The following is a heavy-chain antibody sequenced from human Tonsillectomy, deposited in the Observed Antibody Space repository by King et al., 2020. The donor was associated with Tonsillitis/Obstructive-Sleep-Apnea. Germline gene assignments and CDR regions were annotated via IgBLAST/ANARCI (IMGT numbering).Heavy chain of an antibody. J-gene: IGHJ6*03. V-gene: IGHV3-13*04. CDR3: AREADYYYMDV. CDR1: EFTFSSYD. Sequence: VQLVESGGGLVQPGGSLRLSCAASEFTFSSYDMHWVRQPTGKGLEWVSAFGTAGDTYYPGSVKGRFTISRENAKNSLYLQMDSLRAGDTAVYYCAREADYYYMDVWGKGTTVTVSS. CDR2: FGTAGDT.